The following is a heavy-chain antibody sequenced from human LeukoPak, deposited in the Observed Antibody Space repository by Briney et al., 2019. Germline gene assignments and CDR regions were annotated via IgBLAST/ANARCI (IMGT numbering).Heavy chain of an antibody. J-gene: IGHJ4*02. Sequence: SETLSLTCTVSGGSISSYYWSWIRQPPGKGLEWIGYIYYSGSTNYNPSLKSRVTISVDTSKNQFSLKLSSVTAADTAVYYCARSRGRRGYSYGFDYWGQGTLVTVSS. CDR1: GGSISSYY. CDR3: ARSRGRRGYSYGFDY. CDR2: IYYSGST. D-gene: IGHD5-18*01. V-gene: IGHV4-59*12.